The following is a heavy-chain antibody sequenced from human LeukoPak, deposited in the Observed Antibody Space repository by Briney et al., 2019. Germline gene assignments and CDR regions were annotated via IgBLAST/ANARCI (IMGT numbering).Heavy chain of an antibody. CDR3: ARAIVVVPAAISSYYYGMDV. CDR1: GGTFSSYA. CDR2: IIPILGIA. V-gene: IGHV1-69*04. Sequence: GSSVKVSCKASGGTFSSYAISWVRQAPGQGLEWMGRIIPILGIANYAQKFQGRVTITADKSTSTAYMKLSSLRSEDTAVYYCARAIVVVPAAISSYYYGMDVWGQGTTVTVSS. D-gene: IGHD2-2*01. J-gene: IGHJ6*02.